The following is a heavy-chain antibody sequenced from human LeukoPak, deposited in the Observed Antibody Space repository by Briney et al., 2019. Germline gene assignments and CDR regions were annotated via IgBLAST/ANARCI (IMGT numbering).Heavy chain of an antibody. CDR1: GYSFSSYW. J-gene: IGHJ6*02. D-gene: IGHD6-6*01. CDR3: ARLGIAARRDRYGMDV. V-gene: IGHV5-51*01. CDR2: IYPSDSET. Sequence: GESLKISCKGSGYSFSSYWIGWVRQMPGKGLEWMGNIYPSDSETRYSPSFQGQVTISVDKSISTAYLQWSSLKASDTAMYYCARLGIAARRDRYGMDVWDQGTTVTVSS.